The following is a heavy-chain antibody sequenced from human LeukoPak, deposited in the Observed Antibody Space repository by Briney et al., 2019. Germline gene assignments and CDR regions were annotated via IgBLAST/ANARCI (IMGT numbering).Heavy chain of an antibody. D-gene: IGHD5-12*01. V-gene: IGHV1-69*04. J-gene: IGHJ4*02. Sequence: GASVKVSCKASGGTFSSYAISWVRQAPGQGLEWMGRIIPILGIANYAQKFQGRVTITADKSTSTAYMELSSLRSEDTAVYYCARVASGGYAPTYIDYWGQGTLVTVSS. CDR3: ARVASGGYAPTYIDY. CDR2: IIPILGIA. CDR1: GGTFSSYA.